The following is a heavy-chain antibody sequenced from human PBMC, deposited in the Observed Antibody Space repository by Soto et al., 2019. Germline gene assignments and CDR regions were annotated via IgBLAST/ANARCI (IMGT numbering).Heavy chain of an antibody. CDR1: GFTFSSYG. Sequence: QVQLVESGGGVVQPGRSLRLSCAASGFTFSSYGMHWVRQAPGKGLEWVAVIWYDGSNKYYADSVKGRFTISRDNSKNTLYLQMNSLRAEDRAVYYCARDRYEYSSSSLRRYYYYGMDVWGQGTTVTVSS. V-gene: IGHV3-33*01. D-gene: IGHD6-6*01. J-gene: IGHJ6*02. CDR3: ARDRYEYSSSSLRRYYYYGMDV. CDR2: IWYDGSNK.